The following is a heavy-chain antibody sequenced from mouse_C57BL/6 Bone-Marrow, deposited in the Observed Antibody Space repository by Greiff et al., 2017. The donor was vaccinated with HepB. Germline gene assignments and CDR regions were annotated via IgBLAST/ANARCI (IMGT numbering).Heavy chain of an antibody. J-gene: IGHJ1*03. CDR3: ARNGYYVSWYFDV. CDR2: IDPSDSYT. V-gene: IGHV1-69*01. CDR1: GYTFTSYW. Sequence: QVQLQQPGAELVMPGASVKLSCKASGYTFTSYWMHWVKQRPGQGLEWIGEIDPSDSYTNYNQKFKGKSTLTVDKSSSTAYMQLSSLTSEDSAVYYCARNGYYVSWYFDVWGTGTTVTVSS. D-gene: IGHD2-3*01.